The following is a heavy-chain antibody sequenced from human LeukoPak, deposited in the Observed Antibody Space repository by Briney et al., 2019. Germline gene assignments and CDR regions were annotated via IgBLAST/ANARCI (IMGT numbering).Heavy chain of an antibody. V-gene: IGHV3-21*01. J-gene: IGHJ4*02. Sequence: GGSLRLSCAASGFSFSDYSMNWVRQAPGKGLEWVSSISNSGNYIYYADSLEGRFTTSRDNAKNSLYLQMNSLRAEDTAVYYCARGSSTFDYWGQGTLVTVSS. CDR2: ISNSGNYI. CDR1: GFSFSDYS. CDR3: ARGSSTFDY.